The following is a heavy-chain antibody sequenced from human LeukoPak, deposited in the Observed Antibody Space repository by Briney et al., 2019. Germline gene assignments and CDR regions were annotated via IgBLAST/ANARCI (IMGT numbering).Heavy chain of an antibody. Sequence: GKSSGKGSGGTFSSYGIRWERQAPGQGLEWMGGIIPIFGTANYAQKFQGRVTITTDESTSTAHMELSSLRSEDTAVYYCASESEYSRDAFDIWGQGTMVTVSS. CDR3: ASESEYSRDAFDI. CDR2: IIPIFGTA. D-gene: IGHD6-6*01. V-gene: IGHV1-69*05. J-gene: IGHJ3*02. CDR1: GGTFSSYG.